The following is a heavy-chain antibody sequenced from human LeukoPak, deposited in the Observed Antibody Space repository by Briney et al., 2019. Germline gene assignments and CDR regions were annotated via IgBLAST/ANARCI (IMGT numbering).Heavy chain of an antibody. D-gene: IGHD3-9*01. CDR1: GGSISSSSYY. Sequence: PSETLSLTCTVSGGSISSSSYYWGWIRQPPGKGLEWIGSIYYSGSTYYSPSLKSRVTISVDTSKNQFSLKLSSVTAADTAVYYCARANYDILTGYYYYYYMDVWGKGTTVTVSS. CDR3: ARANYDILTGYYYYYYMDV. J-gene: IGHJ6*03. CDR2: IYYSGST. V-gene: IGHV4-39*07.